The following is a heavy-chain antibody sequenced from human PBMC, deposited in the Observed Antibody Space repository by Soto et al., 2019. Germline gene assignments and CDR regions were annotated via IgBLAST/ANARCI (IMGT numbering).Heavy chain of an antibody. V-gene: IGHV4-61*08. CDR2: IYYSGST. D-gene: IGHD2-2*01. J-gene: IGHJ5*02. CDR1: EGSISSGGYS. CDR3: SKHAVGTADTFTGFDP. Sequence: SQPLSLTCTVSEGSISSGGYSWSWIRQPPGKGLEWIGYIYYSGSTNYNPSLKSRVTISVDTSKNQFSLKLSSVTAADTAVYYFSKHAVGTADTFTGFDPWGNGTLDPGTS.